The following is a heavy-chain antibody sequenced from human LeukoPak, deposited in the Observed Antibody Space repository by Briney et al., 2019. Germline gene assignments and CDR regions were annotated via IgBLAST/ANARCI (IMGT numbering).Heavy chain of an antibody. CDR1: GYTFTGYY. CDR3: ARGFDGITIFGVVNTFDY. D-gene: IGHD3-3*01. Sequence: ASVKVSCKASGYTFTGYYMHWVRQAPGQGLEWMGRINPNSGGTNYAQKFQGRVTMTRDTSTSTVYMELSSLRPEDTAVYYCARGFDGITIFGVVNTFDYWGQGTLVTVSS. V-gene: IGHV1-2*06. CDR2: INPNSGGT. J-gene: IGHJ4*02.